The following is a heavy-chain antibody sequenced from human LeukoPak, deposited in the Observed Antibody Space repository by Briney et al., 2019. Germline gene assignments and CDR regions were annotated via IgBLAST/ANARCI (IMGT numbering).Heavy chain of an antibody. Sequence: SETLSLTCTVSGGSISSYYWNWIRQPPGKGPEWIGCISDTGTTKYNPALKSRVTISVDTSKNQFSLKLTSVTAADTAVYFCAAGYYEPFEKWGQGTLVSVSS. J-gene: IGHJ4*02. D-gene: IGHD3-22*01. V-gene: IGHV4-59*01. CDR1: GGSISSYY. CDR2: ISDTGTT. CDR3: AAGYYEPFEK.